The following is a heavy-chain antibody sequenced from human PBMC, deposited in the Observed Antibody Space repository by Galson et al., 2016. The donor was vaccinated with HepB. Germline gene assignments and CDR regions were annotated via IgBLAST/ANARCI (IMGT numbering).Heavy chain of an antibody. D-gene: IGHD5/OR15-5a*01. V-gene: IGHV1-3*01. CDR2: INSGNGNT. CDR3: TLGCTTSVCSPLRYSDL. Sequence: SVKVSCKASGYFANYAMHWVRQAPGQRLEWMGWINSGNGNTKYSQKFQGRVTMTRDTSASTAYMELSSLRSEDTAVYYCTLGCTTSVCSPLRYSDLWGRGTLVTVFS. J-gene: IGHJ2*01. CDR1: GYFANYA.